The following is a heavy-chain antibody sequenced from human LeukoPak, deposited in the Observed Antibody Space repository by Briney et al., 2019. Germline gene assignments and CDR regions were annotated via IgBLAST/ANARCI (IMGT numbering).Heavy chain of an antibody. CDR2: ISSSRTK. CDR3: ARRGGYGDSYWYFDL. V-gene: IGHV3-48*03. D-gene: IGHD4-17*01. CDR1: GFTFSSYE. J-gene: IGHJ2*01. Sequence: HSEGSLRLSCAASGFTFSSYEMNWVRQAPGKGLEWVSYISSSRTKYYADSVKGRFTISRDNAKNSLYLQMSSLRAEDTAVYYCARRGGYGDSYWYFDLWGRGTLVTVSS.